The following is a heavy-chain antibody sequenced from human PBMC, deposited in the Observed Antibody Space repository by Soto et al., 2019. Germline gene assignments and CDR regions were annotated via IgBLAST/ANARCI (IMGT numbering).Heavy chain of an antibody. J-gene: IGHJ4*02. CDR1: GGTFSSYA. CDR3: ARVSSSWYKDYFDY. V-gene: IGHV1-69*13. CDR2: IIPIFGTA. Sequence: ASVKVSCKASGGTFSSYAINWVRQAPGQRLEWMGGIIPIFGTANYAQKFQGRVTITADESTSTAYMELSSLRSEDTAVYYCARVSSSWYKDYFDYWGQGTLVTVSS. D-gene: IGHD6-13*01.